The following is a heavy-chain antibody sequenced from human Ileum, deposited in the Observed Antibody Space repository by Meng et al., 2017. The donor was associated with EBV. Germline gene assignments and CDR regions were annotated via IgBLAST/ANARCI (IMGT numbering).Heavy chain of an antibody. V-gene: IGHV4-30-2*01. D-gene: IGHD4-23*01. J-gene: IGHJ4*02. Sequence: HLQRQEAGSGLVKPSQTLSRTCAVSGGSISSGGHSWSWIRQPPGKGLEWIGDIQHSGSTYYNPSLKSRVTISVDRSRNQFSLKLSSVTAADTAVYYCARAHPVVYFFDYWGQGTLVTVSS. CDR2: IQHSGST. CDR3: ARAHPVVYFFDY. CDR1: GGSISSGGHS.